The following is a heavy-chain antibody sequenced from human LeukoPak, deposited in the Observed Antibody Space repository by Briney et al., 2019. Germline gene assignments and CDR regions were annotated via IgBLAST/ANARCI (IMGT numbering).Heavy chain of an antibody. CDR3: AGRAGAYSHPYDY. Sequence: PGGSLTLSCAASGFTVSNNYMHWVRQAPGKGLEWVAVISYDGSNKYYADSVKGRFTISRDNSKNTLYLQMTSLRAEDTAVYYCAGRAGAYSHPYDYWGQGTLVTVSS. D-gene: IGHD4/OR15-4a*01. CDR1: GFTVSNNY. V-gene: IGHV3-30*03. J-gene: IGHJ4*02. CDR2: ISYDGSNK.